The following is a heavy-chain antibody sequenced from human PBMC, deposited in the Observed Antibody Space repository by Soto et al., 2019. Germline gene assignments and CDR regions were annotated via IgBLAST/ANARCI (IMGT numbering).Heavy chain of an antibody. CDR2: ITGSGGTT. D-gene: IGHD1-1*01. CDR3: TKSRRSTESQLPPYGMDV. Sequence: PGGSLRLSCAASGFTFSTYAMIWVRRAPGKGLEWVSDITGSGGTTYYADSVKGRFTISRDNSKNTVYLQMNSLRAEDTAVYYCTKSRRSTESQLPPYGMDVWGHGTTVTVSS. J-gene: IGHJ6*02. V-gene: IGHV3-23*01. CDR1: GFTFSTYA.